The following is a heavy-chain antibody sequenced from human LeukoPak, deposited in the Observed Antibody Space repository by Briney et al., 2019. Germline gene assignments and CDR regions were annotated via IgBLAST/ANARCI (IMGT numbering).Heavy chain of an antibody. V-gene: IGHV1-2*02. CDR1: GYTFTGYF. CDR3: ARDILTDAAFDI. CDR2: INPNSGGT. J-gene: IGHJ3*02. D-gene: IGHD7-27*01. Sequence: ASVKVSCKASGYTFTGYFMHWVRQAPGQGLEWMGWINPNSGGTNYQGRVTMTRDTSISTAYMELSRLTSDDTAVYYCARDILTDAAFDIWGQGTMVTVSS.